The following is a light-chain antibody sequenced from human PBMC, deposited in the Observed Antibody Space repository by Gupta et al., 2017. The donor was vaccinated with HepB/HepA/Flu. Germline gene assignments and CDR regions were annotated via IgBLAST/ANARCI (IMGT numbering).Light chain of an antibody. CDR3: QSYDSSLNGLV. V-gene: IGLV1-40*03. CDR1: RSNIGAGYD. J-gene: IGLJ2*01. CDR2: GDN. Sequence: VTISCTGSRSNIGAGYDVRWYQQLPGTAPKLLVYGDNNRPSGVPDRFSGSESGASASLAITGLLGEDEADYYCQSYDSSLNGLVFGGGTKLTVL.